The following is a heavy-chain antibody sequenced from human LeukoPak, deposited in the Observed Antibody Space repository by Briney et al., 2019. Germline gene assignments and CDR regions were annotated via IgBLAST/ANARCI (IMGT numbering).Heavy chain of an antibody. J-gene: IGHJ4*02. D-gene: IGHD3-22*01. CDR3: ARQGDLYYDSSGTD. Sequence: AASVKVSCNASGGTFSSYAISWVRQAPGQGHEWMGRIIPILGIANYAHKFQGRVPITADKSTSTAYMELRSLRSEDTAVYYCARQGDLYYDSSGTDRGQGTLVTVSS. V-gene: IGHV1-69*04. CDR1: GGTFSSYA. CDR2: IIPILGIA.